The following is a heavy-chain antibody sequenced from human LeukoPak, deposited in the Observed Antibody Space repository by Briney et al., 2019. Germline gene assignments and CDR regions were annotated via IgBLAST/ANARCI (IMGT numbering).Heavy chain of an antibody. D-gene: IGHD4-17*01. CDR2: INHSGST. Sequence: PSETLSLTCAVYGGSFSGYYWSWIRQPPGKGLEWIGEINHSGSTNYNPSFKSRVTISVDTSKNQFSLKLSSVTAADTAVYYCAIDYGEGFFDYWGQGTLVTVSS. CDR3: AIDYGEGFFDY. CDR1: GGSFSGYY. J-gene: IGHJ4*02. V-gene: IGHV4-34*01.